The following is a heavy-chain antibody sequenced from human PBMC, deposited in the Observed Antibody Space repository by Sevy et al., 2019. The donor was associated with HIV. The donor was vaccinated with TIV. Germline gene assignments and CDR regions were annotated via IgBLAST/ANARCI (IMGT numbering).Heavy chain of an antibody. CDR1: GFTFSTYA. CDR2: VSSDGSEI. CDR3: ARDQLGSIDY. V-gene: IGHV3-30-3*01. J-gene: IGHJ4*02. D-gene: IGHD7-27*01. Sequence: GESLKISCAVSGFTFSTYAMHWVRQAPGKGLECVAIVSSDGSEINYADSVKGRFTISRDNSRNSLYLQMNSLRTEDTALYYCARDQLGSIDYWGQGTLVTVFS.